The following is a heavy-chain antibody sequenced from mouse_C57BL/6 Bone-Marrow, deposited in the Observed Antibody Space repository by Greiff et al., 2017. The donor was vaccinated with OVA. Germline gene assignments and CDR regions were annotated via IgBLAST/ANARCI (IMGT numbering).Heavy chain of an antibody. V-gene: IGHV1-5*01. Sequence: EVQLQQSGTVLARPGASVKMSCKTSGYTFTSYWMHWVKQRPGQGLEWIGAIYPGNSDTSYNQKFKGKAKLTAVTSARTAYMELSSLTNEDSAVYYCTRRNYYGSSSYYFDYWGQGTTLTVSS. CDR1: GYTFTSYW. CDR3: TRRNYYGSSSYYFDY. CDR2: IYPGNSDT. D-gene: IGHD1-1*01. J-gene: IGHJ2*01.